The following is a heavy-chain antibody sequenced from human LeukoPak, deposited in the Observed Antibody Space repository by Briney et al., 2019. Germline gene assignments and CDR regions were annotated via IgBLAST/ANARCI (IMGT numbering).Heavy chain of an antibody. CDR3: AREPGVVVADGYYYMDV. CDR1: GGSISSYY. J-gene: IGHJ6*03. Sequence: SETLSLTCTVSGGSISSYYWSWIRQPAGKGLEWIGRIYTSGSTNYNPSLKSRVTMSVDTSKNQFSLKLSSVTAADTAVYYCAREPGVVVADGYYYMDVWGKGTTVTVSS. V-gene: IGHV4-4*07. D-gene: IGHD2-15*01. CDR2: IYTSGST.